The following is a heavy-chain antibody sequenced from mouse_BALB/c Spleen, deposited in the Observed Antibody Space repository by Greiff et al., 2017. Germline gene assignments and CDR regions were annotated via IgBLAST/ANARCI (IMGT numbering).Heavy chain of an antibody. J-gene: IGHJ1*01. Sequence: VQGVESGPGLVAPSQSLSITCTVSGFSLTGYGVNWVRQPPGKGLEWLGMIWGDGSTDYNSALKSRLSISKDNSKSQVFLKMNSLQTDDTARYYCARDLGGNYWYFDVWGAGTTVTVSS. D-gene: IGHD4-1*01. CDR3: ARDLGGNYWYFDV. V-gene: IGHV2-6-7*01. CDR1: GFSLTGYG. CDR2: IWGDGST.